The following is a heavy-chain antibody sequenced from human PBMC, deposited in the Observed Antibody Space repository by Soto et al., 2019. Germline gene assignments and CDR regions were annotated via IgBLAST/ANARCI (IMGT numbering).Heavy chain of an antibody. D-gene: IGHD6-6*01. CDR3: ARVKGSSSSSPFDY. J-gene: IGHJ4*02. V-gene: IGHV3-33*08. CDR1: GFTFSSYG. CDR2: IWYDGSNK. Sequence: VQLVESGGGLVKPGGSLRLSCAASGFTFSSYGMHWVRQAPGKGLEWVAVIWYDGSNKYYADSVKGRFTISRDNSKNTLYLQMNSLRAEDTAVYYCARVKGSSSSSPFDYWGQGTLVTVSS.